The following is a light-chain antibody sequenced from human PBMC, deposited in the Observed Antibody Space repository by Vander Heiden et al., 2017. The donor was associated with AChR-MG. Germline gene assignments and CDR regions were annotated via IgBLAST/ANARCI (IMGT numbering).Light chain of an antibody. CDR3: QQRSDWPLT. V-gene: IGKV3-11*01. CDR1: QHINSY. Sequence: EIVLPQSPLPLSLSPGDRAALSCRACQHINSYLAWYQQKPGQPPRLLIYDASIRATGIPARFSASGHGTDFTLTISSLEPEDFALYYCQQRSDWPLTFGGGTKVEI. J-gene: IGKJ4*01. CDR2: DAS.